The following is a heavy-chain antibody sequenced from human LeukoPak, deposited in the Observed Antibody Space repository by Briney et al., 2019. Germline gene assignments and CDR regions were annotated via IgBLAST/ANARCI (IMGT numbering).Heavy chain of an antibody. CDR1: GGSFSGYY. CDR3: ARSRGIISDSTLDY. V-gene: IGHV4-34*01. CDR2: INHSGST. D-gene: IGHD1-14*01. J-gene: IGHJ4*02. Sequence: SETLSLTCAVYGGSFSGYYWSWIRQPPGKGLEWIGEINHSGSTNYNPSLKSRVTISVDTSKNHLSLKLSSVTAADTAVYYCARSRGIISDSTLDYWGQGILVTVSS.